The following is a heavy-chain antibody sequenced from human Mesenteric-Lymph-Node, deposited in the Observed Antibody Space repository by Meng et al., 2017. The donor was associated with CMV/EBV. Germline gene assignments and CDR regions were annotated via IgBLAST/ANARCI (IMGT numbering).Heavy chain of an antibody. J-gene: IGHJ5*02. CDR2: INPSGGGT. D-gene: IGHD2-21*01. V-gene: IGHV1-46*01. Sequence: ASVKVSCKASGYSFTSYYMHWVRQAPGQGPEWMGVINPSGGGTSYAQKFQGRVTMTRDTSTSTAYMELSSLRSEDTAVYYCARERCTGRGDCYYGPRWFDPWGQGTLVTVSS. CDR1: GYSFTSYY. CDR3: ARERCTGRGDCYYGPRWFDP.